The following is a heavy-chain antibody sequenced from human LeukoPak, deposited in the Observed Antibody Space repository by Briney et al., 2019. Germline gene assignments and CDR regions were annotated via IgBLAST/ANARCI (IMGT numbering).Heavy chain of an antibody. V-gene: IGHV4-4*07. D-gene: IGHD2-15*01. CDR1: GGSISSYY. CDR2: IYTSGST. J-gene: IGHJ6*03. CDR3: AREWADGCSGGSCYSLGYYYYYMDV. Sequence: NPSETLSLTCTVSGGSISSYYWSWIRQPAGKGLEWIGRIYTSGSTNYNPSLKSRVTMSVDTSTNQFSLKLSSVTAADTAVYYCAREWADGCSGGSCYSLGYYYYYMDVWGKGTTVTVSS.